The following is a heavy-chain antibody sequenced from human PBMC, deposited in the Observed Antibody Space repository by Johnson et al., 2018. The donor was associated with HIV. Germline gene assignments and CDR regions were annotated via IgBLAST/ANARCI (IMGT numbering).Heavy chain of an antibody. D-gene: IGHD1-26*01. CDR3: ARDSPWELTAFDI. V-gene: IGHV3-7*01. J-gene: IGHJ3*02. CDR2: IKQDGSEK. CDR1: GFTVSSIY. Sequence: VQLVESGGGLVQPGGSLRLSCAASGFTVSSIYMSWVRQAPGKGLEWVANIKQDGSEKYDVDSVKGRFTISRDNAKNALYLQMNSLRAEDTAVYYCARDSPWELTAFDIWGQGTMVTVSS.